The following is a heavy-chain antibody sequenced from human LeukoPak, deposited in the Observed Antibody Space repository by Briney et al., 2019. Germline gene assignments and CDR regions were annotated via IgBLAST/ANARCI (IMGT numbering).Heavy chain of an antibody. CDR3: ARVGDHFHSYLDL. J-gene: IGHJ2*01. CDR1: GFTVSTNY. Sequence: QPGGSLRLSCAASGFTVSTNYMNWVRQAPGKGLEWVSILYSGSSTYYADSVEGRFTISRDSSKNTLFLQMNDLRAEDTAVYYCARVGDHFHSYLDLWGRGTLVTVSS. CDR2: LYSGSST. D-gene: IGHD3-3*02. V-gene: IGHV3-53*01.